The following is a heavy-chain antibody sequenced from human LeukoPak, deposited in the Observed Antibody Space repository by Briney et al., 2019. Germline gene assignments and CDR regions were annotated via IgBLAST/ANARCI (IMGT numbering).Heavy chain of an antibody. CDR3: ARRKWEPTSNDAFDI. D-gene: IGHD1-26*01. CDR1: TLSFRKFA. J-gene: IGHJ3*02. CDR2: ISDSGHRT. Sequence: GGSLRLSCAASTLSFRKFAMSGVRLAPGKGLEWVSGISDSGHRTDYADSVEGRFTISRDNSKNTLYLQMDSLRAESTALYYCARRKWEPTSNDAFDIWGQGTMVTVSS. V-gene: IGHV3-23*01.